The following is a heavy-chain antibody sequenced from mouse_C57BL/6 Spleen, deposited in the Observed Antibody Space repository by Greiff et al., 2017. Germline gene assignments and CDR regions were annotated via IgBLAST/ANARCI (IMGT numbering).Heavy chain of an antibody. CDR1: GFTFNTYA. CDR3: VREGGYGSSYVAWFAY. V-gene: IGHV10-3*01. CDR2: IRSKSSNYAT. Sequence: EVQLQQSGGGLVQPKGSLKLSCAASGFTFNTYAMHWVRQAPGKGLEWVARIRSKSSNYATYYADSVKDRFTISRDDSQSMLYLQMNNLKTEDTAMYYCVREGGYGSSYVAWFAYWGQGTLVTVSA. D-gene: IGHD1-1*01. J-gene: IGHJ3*01.